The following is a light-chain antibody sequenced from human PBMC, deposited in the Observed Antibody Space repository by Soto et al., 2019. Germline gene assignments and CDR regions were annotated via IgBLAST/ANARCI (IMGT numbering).Light chain of an antibody. J-gene: IGKJ1*01. Sequence: IVLTQSPGTLSLYPGERATLSCRASQSITNNYLAWYQQKPGRAHRLLIYGASARATGIPDRFSGSGFGTEFTLTITSLQSEDFALYYCQQYNNWPPPCTFGQGTKVDIK. V-gene: IGKV3-15*01. CDR2: GAS. CDR1: QSITNN. CDR3: QQYNNWPPPCT.